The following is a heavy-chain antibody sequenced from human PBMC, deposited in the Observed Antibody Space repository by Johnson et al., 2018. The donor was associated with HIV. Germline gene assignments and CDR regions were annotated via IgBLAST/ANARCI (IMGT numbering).Heavy chain of an antibody. V-gene: IGHV3-66*01. Sequence: EVQLVESGGGLVQPGGSLRLSCAASGFTVSSNYMSWVRQAPGNGLEWVSVIYSGGSTYYADSVKGRFTISRDNSKNTLYLQMNSLRAEDTAVYYCAKEDGYSYGSDAFDIWGQGTMVTVSS. J-gene: IGHJ3*02. D-gene: IGHD5-18*01. CDR3: AKEDGYSYGSDAFDI. CDR1: GFTVSSNY. CDR2: IYSGGST.